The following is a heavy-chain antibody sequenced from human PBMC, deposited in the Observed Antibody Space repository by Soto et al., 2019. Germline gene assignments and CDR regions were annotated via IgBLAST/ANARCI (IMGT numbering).Heavy chain of an antibody. CDR3: ARYASSGNNSVWYTFDP. Sequence: GGALRLSCAASGFTFSSYSMNWVRQAPGKGLEWVSSISSSSSYIYYADSVKGRFNISRDNAKNSLYLQMNSLRAEDTAVYYCARYASSGNNSVWYTFDPWGQGTLVTVSS. D-gene: IGHD6-19*01. V-gene: IGHV3-21*04. CDR1: GFTFSSYS. J-gene: IGHJ5*02. CDR2: ISSSSSYI.